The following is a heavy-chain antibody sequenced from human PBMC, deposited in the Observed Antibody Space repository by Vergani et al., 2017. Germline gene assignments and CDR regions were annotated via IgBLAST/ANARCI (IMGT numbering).Heavy chain of an antibody. CDR3: ARARGYSGYDSGLGPSVYYYGMDV. Sequence: QVQLVESGGGVVQPGRSLRLSCAASGFTFSSYGMHWVRQAPGKGLEWVGGIIPIFGTANYAQKFQGRVTITADESTSTAYMELSSRRSEDTAVYYCARARGYSGYDSGLGPSVYYYGMDVWGQGTTVTVSS. D-gene: IGHD5-12*01. J-gene: IGHJ6*02. CDR1: GFTFSSYG. CDR2: IIPIFGTA. V-gene: IGHV1-69*01.